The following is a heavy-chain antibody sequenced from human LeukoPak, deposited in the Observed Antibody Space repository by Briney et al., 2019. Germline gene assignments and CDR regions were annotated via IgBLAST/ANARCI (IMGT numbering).Heavy chain of an antibody. Sequence: PSETLSLTCTVSGVSIISYYWSWIRQPPGKGLEWIAFIHSSGSTGYNPSLKSRVTISVDTSKNQFSLKLSSVTAADTAVYYCASEYCSSATCRFDYWGQGTLVTVSS. J-gene: IGHJ4*02. D-gene: IGHD2-2*01. V-gene: IGHV4-59*01. CDR2: IHSSGST. CDR1: GVSIISYY. CDR3: ASEYCSSATCRFDY.